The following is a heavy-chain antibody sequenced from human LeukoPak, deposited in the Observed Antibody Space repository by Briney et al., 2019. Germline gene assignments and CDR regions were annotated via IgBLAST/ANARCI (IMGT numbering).Heavy chain of an antibody. CDR1: GFTFSSYA. Sequence: YPGGSLRLSCAASGFTFSSYAMSWVRQAPGKGLEWVSGISGSGGSTYYADSVKGRFTISRDNSKNALFLQMNSLRAEDTAVYYCAKETGSSAWYPFDYWGQGTLVTVSS. V-gene: IGHV3-23*01. CDR3: AKETGSSAWYPFDY. D-gene: IGHD6-19*01. J-gene: IGHJ4*02. CDR2: ISGSGGST.